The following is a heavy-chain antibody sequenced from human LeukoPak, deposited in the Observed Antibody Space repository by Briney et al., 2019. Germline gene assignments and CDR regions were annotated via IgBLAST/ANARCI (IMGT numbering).Heavy chain of an antibody. J-gene: IGHJ4*01. Sequence: GRSLRLSCAASGFTFSRYGMYWVRQAPGKGLEWVAVIWHDGSAEFYADSVEGRFSISRDDSKNTVYLQMSRLRAEDTALYYCAKDNAGGWSGYFDSWGQGTLVTVSS. CDR2: IWHDGSAE. V-gene: IGHV3-33*06. D-gene: IGHD6-19*01. CDR3: AKDNAGGWSGYFDS. CDR1: GFTFSRYG.